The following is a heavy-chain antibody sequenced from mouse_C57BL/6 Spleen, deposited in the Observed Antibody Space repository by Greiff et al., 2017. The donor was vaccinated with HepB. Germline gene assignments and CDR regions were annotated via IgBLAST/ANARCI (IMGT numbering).Heavy chain of an antibody. CDR1: GFTFSDYG. J-gene: IGHJ3*01. V-gene: IGHV5-17*01. D-gene: IGHD2-4*01. Sequence: EVQLVESGGGLVKPGGSLKLSCAASGFTFSDYGMHWVRQAPEKGLEWVAYISSGSSTIYYADTVKGRFTISRDNAKNTLFLQMTSLRSEDTAMYYCARPGIKAWFAFWGQGTLVTVSA. CDR2: ISSGSSTI. CDR3: ARPGIKAWFAF.